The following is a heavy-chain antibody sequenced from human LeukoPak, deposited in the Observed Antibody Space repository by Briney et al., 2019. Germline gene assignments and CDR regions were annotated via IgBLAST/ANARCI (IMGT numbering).Heavy chain of an antibody. D-gene: IGHD3-22*01. CDR1: GGSISSYY. CDR2: IYTSGST. Sequence: SETLSLTCTVSGGSISSYYWSWIRQPAGKGLEWIGRIYTSGSTNYNPSLKSRVTMSVDTSKNQFPLKLSSVTAADTAVYYCARDDYYDSSGCDDAFDIWGQGTMVTVSS. J-gene: IGHJ3*02. V-gene: IGHV4-4*07. CDR3: ARDDYYDSSGCDDAFDI.